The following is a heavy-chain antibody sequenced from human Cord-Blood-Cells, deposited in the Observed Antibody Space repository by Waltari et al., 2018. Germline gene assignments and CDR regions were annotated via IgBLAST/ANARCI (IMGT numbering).Heavy chain of an antibody. CDR2: SSWNSGSI. D-gene: IGHD4-17*01. CDR3: AKDVSLRMTTVDY. CDR1: GVTSDDSA. Sequence: EVQLVESGGGLVQPGRSLRLSSSASGVTSDDSARHWVRQAPGKGMEWVSGSSWNSGSIGYADSVKGRFTISRDNAKNSLYLQMNSLRAEDTALYYCAKDVSLRMTTVDYWGQGTLVTVSS. V-gene: IGHV3-9*02. J-gene: IGHJ4*02.